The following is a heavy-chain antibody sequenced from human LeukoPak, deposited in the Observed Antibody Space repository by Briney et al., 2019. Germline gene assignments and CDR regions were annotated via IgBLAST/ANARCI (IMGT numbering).Heavy chain of an antibody. D-gene: IGHD2-8*01. Sequence: GGSLRLSCAASGFTFSSHWMLCVRQAPGEGLVCVSRIKTDGSSTSYADSVKGRFTISRDNAKNTLYLEMNSLRAEDTAVYYCARSNGRVDYWGQGTLVTVSS. CDR2: IKTDGSST. J-gene: IGHJ4*02. CDR1: GFTFSSHW. V-gene: IGHV3-74*01. CDR3: ARSNGRVDY.